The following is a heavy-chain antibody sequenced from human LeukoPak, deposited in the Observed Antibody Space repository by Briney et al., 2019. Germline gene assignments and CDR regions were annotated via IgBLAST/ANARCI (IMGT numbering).Heavy chain of an antibody. D-gene: IGHD6-6*01. CDR3: AVSGQLGDYFDY. V-gene: IGHV1-18*01. Sequence: ASVKVSCKASGYTFTSYGISWVRQAPGQGLEWMGWISAYNGNTNYAQKLRGRVTMTTDTSTSTAYMELRSLRSDDTAVYYCAVSGQLGDYFDYWGQGTLVTVSS. J-gene: IGHJ4*02. CDR1: GYTFTSYG. CDR2: ISAYNGNT.